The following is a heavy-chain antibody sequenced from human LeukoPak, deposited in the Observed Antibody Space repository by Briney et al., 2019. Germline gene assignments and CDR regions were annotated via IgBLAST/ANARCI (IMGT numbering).Heavy chain of an antibody. J-gene: IGHJ6*02. Sequence: PSETLSLTCTVSGGSISSGGYYWSWIRQHPGKGLEWIGYIYYSGSTYYNPSLKSRVAISVYTSRNQFSLKLTSVPAADTAVYYCARDMKGHWNYAGGMAVWGQGTTVTVSS. CDR1: GGSISSGGYY. D-gene: IGHD1-7*01. CDR3: ARDMKGHWNYAGGMAV. CDR2: IYYSGST. V-gene: IGHV4-31*03.